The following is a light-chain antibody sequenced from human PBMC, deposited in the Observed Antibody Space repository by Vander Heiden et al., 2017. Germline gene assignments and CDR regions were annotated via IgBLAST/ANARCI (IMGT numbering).Light chain of an antibody. CDR2: GNS. V-gene: IGLV1-40*01. CDR3: QSYDSSLSWV. CDR1: SSNIGAGYD. Sequence: QSVLTQPPSVSGAPGQRVTISCTGSSSNIGAGYDVHGYQQLPGTAPKLLSDGNSNRPSGVPDRFAGSKSGTSASPAITGLQAEDDAYYSCQSYDSSLSWVFGGGTKLTVL. J-gene: IGLJ2*01.